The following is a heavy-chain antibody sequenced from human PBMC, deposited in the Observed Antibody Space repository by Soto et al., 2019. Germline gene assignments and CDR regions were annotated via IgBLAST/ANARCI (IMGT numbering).Heavy chain of an antibody. CDR2: IGPASGDT. V-gene: IGHV1-2*02. J-gene: IGHJ4*02. Sequence: ASVKVSCKASGYTFTCYYMHSARQAPGQGPEWMGEIGPASGDTKYAQKFQGRVTMTRDTSITTVYMELNNLSPDDTAVYYCGRGRSGQLVVFYWGQGTPVTVTS. CDR1: GYTFTCYY. CDR3: GRGRSGQLVVFY. D-gene: IGHD3-10*01.